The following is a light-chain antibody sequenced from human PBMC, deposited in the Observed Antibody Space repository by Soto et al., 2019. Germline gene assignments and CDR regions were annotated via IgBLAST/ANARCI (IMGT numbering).Light chain of an antibody. V-gene: IGKV3-15*01. J-gene: IGKJ2*01. CDR2: GAS. Sequence: EIVMTQSPATLSVSPGERATLSCRASQSVSSNLAWYQQKPGQAPRLLIYGASTRATGIPARFSGSGSGTESTLTISSLQSEDFAVYYCQQYNNWPPKYTFGQGTKVDIK. CDR1: QSVSSN. CDR3: QQYNNWPPKYT.